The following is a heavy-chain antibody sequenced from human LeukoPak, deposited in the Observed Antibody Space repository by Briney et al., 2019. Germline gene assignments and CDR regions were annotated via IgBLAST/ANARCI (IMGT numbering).Heavy chain of an antibody. J-gene: IGHJ6*04. V-gene: IGHV3-48*03. D-gene: IGHD3-10*02. CDR1: GFSFRSYE. CDR2: ISSSGSTI. CDR3: AELGITMIGGV. Sequence: PGGSPRLSCAASGFSFRSYEMNWVRQAPGKGLEWVSYISSSGSTIYYADSVKGRFTISRDNAKNSLYLQMNSLRAEDTAVYYCAELGITMIGGVWGKGTTVTISS.